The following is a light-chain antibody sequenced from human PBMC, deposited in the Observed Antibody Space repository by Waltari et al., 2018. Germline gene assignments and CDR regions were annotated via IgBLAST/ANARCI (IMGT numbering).Light chain of an antibody. CDR3: QHYVRLPAT. CDR2: GAS. Sequence: EIVLTQSPGSLSSSPGERVTISCWASQSVSRALAWYQQKPGQAPRLLIFGASNRATGIPDRFSGSGSETDFSLTISRLEPEDFAVYYCQHYVRLPATFGRGTKVEIK. J-gene: IGKJ1*01. V-gene: IGKV3-20*01. CDR1: QSVSRA.